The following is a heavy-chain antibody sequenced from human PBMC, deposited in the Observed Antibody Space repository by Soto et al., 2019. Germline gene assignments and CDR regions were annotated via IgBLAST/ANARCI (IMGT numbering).Heavy chain of an antibody. CDR1: GGTFSSYA. J-gene: IGHJ4*02. D-gene: IGHD5-12*01. CDR3: ASGPHSGYDLRGRRFDY. Sequence: QVKLVQSGSEVKKPGSSVKVSCKASGGTFSSYAISWVRQAPGHGLEWMGGIIPLFGTAHYAQKFPGRVTITADESTSTAYMELSSLRSDDTAVYYCASGPHSGYDLRGRRFDYWGQGTLFTVSS. V-gene: IGHV1-69*12. CDR2: IIPLFGTA.